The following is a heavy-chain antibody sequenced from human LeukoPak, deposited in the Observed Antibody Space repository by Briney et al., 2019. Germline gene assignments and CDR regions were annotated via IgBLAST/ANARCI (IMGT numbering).Heavy chain of an antibody. Sequence: PSETLSLTCTVSGYSISSGYYWGWIRQPPGKGLEWIGSIYHSGSTYYNPSLKSRVTISVDTSKNQLSLKLSSVTAADTAVYYCAKVGATTLALGFDYWGQGTLVTVSS. J-gene: IGHJ4*02. CDR3: AKVGATTLALGFDY. CDR2: IYHSGST. CDR1: GYSISSGYY. D-gene: IGHD1-26*01. V-gene: IGHV4-38-2*02.